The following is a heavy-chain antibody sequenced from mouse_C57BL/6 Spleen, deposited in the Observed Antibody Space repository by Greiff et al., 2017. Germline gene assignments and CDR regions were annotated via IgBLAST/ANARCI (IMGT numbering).Heavy chain of an antibody. J-gene: IGHJ2*01. D-gene: IGHD2-1*01. V-gene: IGHV14-4*01. CDR3: TTALRGGNYDY. CDR1: GFNIKDDY. Sequence: EVQLVESGAELVRPGASVKLSCTASGFNIKDDYMHWVKQRPEQGLEWIGWIDPENGDTEYASKFQGKATITADTSSNTAYLQLSSLTSEDTAVYYCTTALRGGNYDYWGQGTTLTVSS. CDR2: IDPENGDT.